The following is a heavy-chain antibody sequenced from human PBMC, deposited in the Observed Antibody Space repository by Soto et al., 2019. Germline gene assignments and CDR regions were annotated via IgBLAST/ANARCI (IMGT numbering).Heavy chain of an antibody. Sequence: EVQLVESEGGLVQRGGSLRLSCAASGFTFNYYWMHWVRQAPGQGLVWVSHIQNDGSRTTYADSVKGRFTISRDNAKNTLYRQMNSLRAEDTAVYYWARGDRGGFDLWGQGTTVTVSS. CDR1: GFTFNYYW. V-gene: IGHV3-74*01. J-gene: IGHJ3*01. CDR3: ARGDRGGFDL. CDR2: IQNDGSRT. D-gene: IGHD2-21*02.